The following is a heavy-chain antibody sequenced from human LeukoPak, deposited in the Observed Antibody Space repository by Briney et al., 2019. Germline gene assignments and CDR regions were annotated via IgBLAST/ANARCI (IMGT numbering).Heavy chain of an antibody. Sequence: QSGRSLRLSCAASGFTFSSYAMHWVRQAPGKGLEWVAVISYDGSNKYYADSVKGRFTISRDNSKNTLYLQMNSLRAEDTAVYYCARDPYSMDYYYGMDVWGQGTTVTVSS. CDR1: GFTFSSYA. V-gene: IGHV3-30-3*01. CDR2: ISYDGSNK. D-gene: IGHD2-21*01. J-gene: IGHJ6*02. CDR3: ARDPYSMDYYYGMDV.